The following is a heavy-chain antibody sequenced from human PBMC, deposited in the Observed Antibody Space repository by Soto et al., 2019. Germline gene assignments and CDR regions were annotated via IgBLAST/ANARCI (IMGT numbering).Heavy chain of an antibody. J-gene: IGHJ3*02. V-gene: IGHV2-5*02. Sequence: SGPTLVNPTQTLTLTCTFSGFSLSTSGVGVGWIRQPPGKALEWLALIYWDDDKRYSPSLKSRLTITKDTSKNQVVLTMTNMDPVDTATYYCAHRRPQQPRPGGNDAFDIWGQGTMLTV. CDR1: GFSLSTSGVG. D-gene: IGHD6-13*01. CDR3: AHRRPQQPRPGGNDAFDI. CDR2: IYWDDDK.